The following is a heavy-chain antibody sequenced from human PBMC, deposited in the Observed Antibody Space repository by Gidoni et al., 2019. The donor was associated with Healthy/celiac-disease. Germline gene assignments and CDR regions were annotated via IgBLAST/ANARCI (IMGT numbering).Heavy chain of an antibody. V-gene: IGHV4-39*01. D-gene: IGHD2-21*01. Sequence: QLQLQESGPGLVKPSETLSLTCTVSGGSISSSSYYWGWIRQPPGKGLEWIGSIYYSGSTYYNPSLKSRVTISVDTSKNQFSLKLSSVTAADTAVYYCAYCGGDCYSLFDYWGQGTLVTVSS. CDR1: GGSISSSSYY. J-gene: IGHJ4*02. CDR3: AYCGGDCYSLFDY. CDR2: IYYSGST.